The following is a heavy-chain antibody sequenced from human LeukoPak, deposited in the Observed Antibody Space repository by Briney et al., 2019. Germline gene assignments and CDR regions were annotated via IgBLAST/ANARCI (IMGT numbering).Heavy chain of an antibody. Sequence: GRSLRLSCAASGFTFDDYAMHWVRQAPGKGLEWVSSISSSSSYIYYADSVKGRFTISRDNAKNSLYLQMNSLRAEDTAVYYCASGGGYCGGDCYYYWGQGTLVTVSS. CDR3: ASGGGYCGGDCYYY. D-gene: IGHD2-21*02. J-gene: IGHJ4*02. CDR1: GFTFDDYA. CDR2: ISSSSSYI. V-gene: IGHV3-21*01.